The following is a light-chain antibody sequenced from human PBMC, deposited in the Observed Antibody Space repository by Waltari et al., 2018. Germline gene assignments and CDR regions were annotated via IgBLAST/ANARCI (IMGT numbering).Light chain of an antibody. V-gene: IGLV3-1*01. CDR1: KLGDKY. CDR3: QAWDSSTAVV. CDR2: QDS. J-gene: IGLJ2*01. Sequence: SYQLTQPPSVSVSPGQTDSITCSGDKLGDKYACWYQQKPGQSPVLVIYQDSKRPSGIPERFSGSNAGNTATLTISGTQAMDGADYYCQAWDSSTAVVFGGGTKLTVL.